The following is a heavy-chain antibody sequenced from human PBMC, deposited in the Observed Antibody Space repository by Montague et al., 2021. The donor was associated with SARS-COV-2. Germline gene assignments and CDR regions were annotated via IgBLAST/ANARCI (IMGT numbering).Heavy chain of an antibody. J-gene: IGHJ5*02. D-gene: IGHD6-13*01. V-gene: IGHV4-39*01. CDR3: ARDSSSWYYWFDP. Sequence: SETLYFTCTVSGGSISSSSYYWGWIRQPPGKGLEWIGSLYYTGSTYYNPSLKSRVTISVDTSKNQFSLKLSSVTAADTAVYYCARDSSSWYYWFDPWGQGTLVTVSS. CDR1: GGSISSSSYY. CDR2: LYYTGST.